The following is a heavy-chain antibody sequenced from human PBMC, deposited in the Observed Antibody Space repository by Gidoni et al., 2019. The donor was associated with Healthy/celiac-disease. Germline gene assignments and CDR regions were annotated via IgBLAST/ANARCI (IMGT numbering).Heavy chain of an antibody. D-gene: IGHD1-26*01. CDR2: IYYSGST. Sequence: QLQLQESGPGLVKPSETLSLTCTVSGGSISSSSYYWGWIRQPPGKGLEWIGSIYYSGSTYYNPSLKSRVTISVDTSKNQFSLKLSSVTAADTAVYYCARHCILGGRTIRGYFDYWGQGTLVTVSS. J-gene: IGHJ4*02. CDR1: GGSISSSSYY. CDR3: ARHCILGGRTIRGYFDY. V-gene: IGHV4-39*01.